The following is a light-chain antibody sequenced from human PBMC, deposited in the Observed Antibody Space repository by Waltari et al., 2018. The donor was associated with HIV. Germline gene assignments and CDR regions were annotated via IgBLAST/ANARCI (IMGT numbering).Light chain of an antibody. V-gene: IGLV2-14*01. Sequence: QSALTQPASVSGSPGKSITISCTGTSSDVGGYQDVSWFQQHPGKAPKRLIYEVSHQPSRVSTRCSGSKSGNTAPRSISGLQAEDEADYDCNSYISTTTVMFGGGTKLTVL. CDR2: EVS. CDR1: SSDVGGYQD. CDR3: NSYISTTTVM. J-gene: IGLJ3*02.